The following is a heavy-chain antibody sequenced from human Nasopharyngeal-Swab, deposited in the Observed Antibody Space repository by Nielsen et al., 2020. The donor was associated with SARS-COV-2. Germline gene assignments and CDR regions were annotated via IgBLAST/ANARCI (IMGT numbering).Heavy chain of an antibody. CDR1: SGSISSSSYY. D-gene: IGHD6-13*01. J-gene: IGHJ4*02. CDR3: ARLDSSSWYRYYFDY. Sequence: SETLSLTCTVSSGSISSSSYYWGWIRQPPGMGLEWIGSIYYSGSTYYNPSLKSRVTISVDTSKNQFSLKLSSVTAADTAVYYCARLDSSSWYRYYFDYWGQGTLVTVSS. V-gene: IGHV4-39*01. CDR2: IYYSGST.